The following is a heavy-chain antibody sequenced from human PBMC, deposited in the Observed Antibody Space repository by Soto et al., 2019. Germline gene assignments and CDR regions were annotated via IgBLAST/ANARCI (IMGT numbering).Heavy chain of an antibody. D-gene: IGHD1-1*01. CDR3: ARVERGTATTVVDAFDI. V-gene: IGHV4-34*01. J-gene: IGHJ3*02. Sequence: QVQLXQXGAGLLKPSETLSLTCAVYGGFVTSGSXYXXXIXXPPGKGLEWIGEMSHSGGTHFNPSPKSRVTISVDTSKNQFTLKMSSVTAADTALYSCARVERGTATTVVDAFDIWGPGTMVTVSS. CDR2: MSHSGGT. CDR1: GGFVTSGSXY.